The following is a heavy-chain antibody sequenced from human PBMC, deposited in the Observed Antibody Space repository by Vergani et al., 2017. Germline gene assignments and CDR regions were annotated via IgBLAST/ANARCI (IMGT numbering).Heavy chain of an antibody. Sequence: QVQLQESGPGLFKPSETLSLTCAVYGGSLSGYYWSWIRLAPGKGLEWIGEINHSGTINYNPTLKSPFNVSIDTSRDHFSLKLRSVSAADTAVYFCARRAERWETLLRDDFDVWGQGTFVTVSP. CDR2: INHSGTI. CDR3: ARRAERWETLLRDDFDV. D-gene: IGHD1-26*01. CDR1: GGSLSGYY. V-gene: IGHV4-34*01. J-gene: IGHJ3*01.